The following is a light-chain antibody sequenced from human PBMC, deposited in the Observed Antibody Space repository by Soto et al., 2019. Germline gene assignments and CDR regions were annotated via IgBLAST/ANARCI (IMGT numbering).Light chain of an antibody. CDR2: GAS. CDR1: QHVTTTY. J-gene: IGKJ4*01. V-gene: IGKV3-20*01. CDR3: QQYDSSFT. Sequence: IVLTQSPATLSLSPGERATLSCRASQHVTTTYIAWYQQKFRQAPTLLIYGASPRATGTPDRFTGGGFGTAFTLTISRVEPEDLAVYYCQQYDSSFTFGGGTKVDLK.